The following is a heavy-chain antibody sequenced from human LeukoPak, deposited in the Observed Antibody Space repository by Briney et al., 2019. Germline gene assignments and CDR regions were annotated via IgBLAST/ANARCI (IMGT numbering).Heavy chain of an antibody. CDR1: GYSFTIFY. CDR2: INPNNGGT. V-gene: IGHV1-2*02. Sequence: ASVKVSCKASGYSFTIFYVHWVRQAPGQGPEWMGWINPNNGGTNYARQFQGRVTLTRDTSINTAYMDLTRLTSDDTAVYYCARVEARSSDDSGYPFWGQGTLVTVSS. CDR3: ARVEARSSDDSGYPF. D-gene: IGHD5-12*01. J-gene: IGHJ4*02.